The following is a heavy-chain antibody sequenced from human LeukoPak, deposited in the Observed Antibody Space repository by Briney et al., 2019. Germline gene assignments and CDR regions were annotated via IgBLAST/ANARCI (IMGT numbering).Heavy chain of an antibody. CDR3: ALPYYYDSSGDTGDY. Sequence: SETLSLTCAVYGGSFSGYYWSWIRQPPGKGLEWIGQINHSGSTNYNPSLKSRVTMSVDTSKNQFSLKLSSVTAADTAVYYCALPYYYDSSGDTGDYWGQGTLVTVSS. CDR2: INHSGST. CDR1: GGSFSGYY. D-gene: IGHD3-22*01. J-gene: IGHJ4*02. V-gene: IGHV4-34*01.